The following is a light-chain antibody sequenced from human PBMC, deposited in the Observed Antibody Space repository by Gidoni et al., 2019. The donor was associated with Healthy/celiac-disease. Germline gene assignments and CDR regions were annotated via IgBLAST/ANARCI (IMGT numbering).Light chain of an antibody. J-gene: IGLJ1*01. CDR3: AAWDDSLNSYV. Sequence: QSVLTQAPSASGTPGQRVTISCSGSSSNIGSNAVHWYQQLPGTAPKPLIYINNQRPSGVPDRFSGSKSGASASLAISGLQSEDETDYYCAAWDDSLNSYVFGTGTKVTVL. V-gene: IGLV1-44*01. CDR1: SSNIGSNA. CDR2: INN.